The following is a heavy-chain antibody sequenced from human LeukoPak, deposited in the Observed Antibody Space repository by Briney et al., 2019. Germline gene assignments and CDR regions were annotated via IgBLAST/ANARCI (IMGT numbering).Heavy chain of an antibody. V-gene: IGHV1-8*01. D-gene: IGHD3-16*02. CDR3: ARDRYPRLGELSLVYFDY. J-gene: IGHJ4*02. CDR1: GYTFTNYD. Sequence: ASVKVSCKASGYTFTNYDINWVRQASGQGLEWMGWMNPNSGNTGYAQKFQGRVNMTRNTSISTAYMELSSLRSEDTAVYYCARDRYPRLGELSLVYFDYWGQGTLVTVSS. CDR2: MNPNSGNT.